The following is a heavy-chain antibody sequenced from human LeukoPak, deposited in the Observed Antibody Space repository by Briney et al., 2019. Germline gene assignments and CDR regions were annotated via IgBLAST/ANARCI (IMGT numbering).Heavy chain of an antibody. Sequence: PGGSLRLSCAASGFPFSDSWMNWVRQAPGKGPEWVAIIKQDGSEKFYVDSVKGRFTISRDNAKNSLDLQMNSLRAEDTAVYYCARDDTVTTYYYYYGMDVWGQGTTVTVSS. CDR3: ARDDTVTTYYYYYGMDV. CDR2: IKQDGSEK. CDR1: GFPFSDSW. V-gene: IGHV3-7*01. J-gene: IGHJ6*02. D-gene: IGHD4-4*01.